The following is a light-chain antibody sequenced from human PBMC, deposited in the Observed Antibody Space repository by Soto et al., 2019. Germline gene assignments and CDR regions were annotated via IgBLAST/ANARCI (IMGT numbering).Light chain of an antibody. CDR2: AAS. Sequence: DIKMTQSPSSLSASVGDRVTITCRASQGISNYLAWYQQKPGKVPKLLIYAASTLQSGVPSRFSGSGSGTDFTLTISSLQPEDVATYYCQKYNSAPSWTFGGGTKVEIK. V-gene: IGKV1-27*01. J-gene: IGKJ4*01. CDR1: QGISNY. CDR3: QKYNSAPSWT.